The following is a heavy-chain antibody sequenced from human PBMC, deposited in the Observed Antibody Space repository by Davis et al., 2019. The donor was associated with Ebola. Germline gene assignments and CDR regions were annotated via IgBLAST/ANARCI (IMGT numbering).Heavy chain of an antibody. V-gene: IGHV4-34*01. Sequence: CAVEGGSLNNYYCSWIRQPPGKGLEWTGEINHPGSSNYNPSLKSRVTISVDTSKNQFSLRLSSVTAADTAVYYCARHITGDRAFDIWGQGTMVTVSS. CDR2: INHPGSS. J-gene: IGHJ3*02. CDR3: ARHITGDRAFDI. CDR1: GGSLNNYY. D-gene: IGHD1-1*01.